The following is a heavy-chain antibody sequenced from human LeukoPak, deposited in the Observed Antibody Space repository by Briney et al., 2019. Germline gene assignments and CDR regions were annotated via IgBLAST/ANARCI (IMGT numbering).Heavy chain of an antibody. J-gene: IGHJ4*02. CDR1: GFTLSRYA. V-gene: IGHV3-30*03. CDR2: ISHDGNYK. CDR3: ARGILKGIDY. Sequence: GKSLSLSCVASGFTLSRYAIHWVRQAPCRGLEWVAVISHDGNYKNYADSVKGRFTISKDTSKNTVSLQTSSLRLEDAAVYHCARGILKGIDYWGQGTLVTVSS.